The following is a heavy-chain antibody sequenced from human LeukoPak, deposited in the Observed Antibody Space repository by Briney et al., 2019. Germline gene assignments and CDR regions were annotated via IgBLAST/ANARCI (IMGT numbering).Heavy chain of an antibody. J-gene: IGHJ3*02. CDR1: GGSINNYY. CDR2: TYTRGST. V-gene: IGHV4-4*07. Sequence: SETLSLTCTVSGGSINNYYWSWIRQPAGKGLEWIGRTYTRGSTNYNPSLKSRVTMSVDTSKNQFSLKLSSVTAADTAVYYCARGRYCSADICSGGGAFDIWGQGTMVSVSS. D-gene: IGHD2-15*01. CDR3: ARGRYCSADICSGGGAFDI.